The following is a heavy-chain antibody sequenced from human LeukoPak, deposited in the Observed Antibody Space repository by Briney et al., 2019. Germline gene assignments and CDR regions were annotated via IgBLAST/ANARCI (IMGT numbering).Heavy chain of an antibody. CDR1: EYTFTAYD. Sequence: ASVKVSCKASEYTFTAYDMHWVRQAPGQGLEWTGWINPRSGGRDYAQKFQGRVTMTRDTSISTAYMELSRLTSDDTAVYYCTRDVTGDYWFDPWGQGTLVTVSS. CDR2: INPRSGGR. CDR3: TRDVTGDYWFDP. J-gene: IGHJ5*02. V-gene: IGHV1-2*02. D-gene: IGHD3-16*01.